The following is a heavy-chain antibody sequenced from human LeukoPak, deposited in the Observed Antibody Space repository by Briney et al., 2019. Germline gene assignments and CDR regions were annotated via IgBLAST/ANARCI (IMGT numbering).Heavy chain of an antibody. Sequence: SETLSLTCTVSGGSISSSSYYWGWIRQPPGKGLESIGRISYTGSTYSHSSLKRLVTISVDTTKNQFSLKLSSVTAADTAVYYCARHGLIYNSSAWFDPRGQGTLVTVSS. CDR2: ISYTGST. J-gene: IGHJ5*02. CDR3: ARHGLIYNSSAWFDP. CDR1: GGSISSSSYY. V-gene: IGHV4-39*01. D-gene: IGHD5-24*01.